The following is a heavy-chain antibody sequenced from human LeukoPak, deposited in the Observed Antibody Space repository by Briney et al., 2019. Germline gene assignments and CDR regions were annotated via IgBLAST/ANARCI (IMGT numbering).Heavy chain of an antibody. CDR3: ARLSPLSSIVGATTGALDY. D-gene: IGHD1-26*01. Sequence: SETLSLTCAVYGGSFSGYYWSWIRQPPGKGLEWIGEINHSGSTNYNPSLKSRVTISVDTSKNQFSLKLSSVTAADTAVYYCARLSPLSSIVGATTGALDYWGQGTLVTVSS. J-gene: IGHJ4*02. CDR2: INHSGST. V-gene: IGHV4-34*01. CDR1: GGSFSGYY.